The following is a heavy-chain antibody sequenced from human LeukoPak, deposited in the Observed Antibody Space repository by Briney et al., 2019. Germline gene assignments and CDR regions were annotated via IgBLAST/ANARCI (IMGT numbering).Heavy chain of an antibody. Sequence: GGSLRLSCAASGFTFSSYAMSWVRQAPGKGLEWVAIISYDGSNKYYADSVKGRFTISRDNSKNTLYLQMNSLRAEDTAVYYCARDYSGSYLFDYWGQGTLVTVSS. J-gene: IGHJ4*02. CDR3: ARDYSGSYLFDY. D-gene: IGHD1-26*01. CDR2: ISYDGSNK. V-gene: IGHV3-30-3*01. CDR1: GFTFSSYA.